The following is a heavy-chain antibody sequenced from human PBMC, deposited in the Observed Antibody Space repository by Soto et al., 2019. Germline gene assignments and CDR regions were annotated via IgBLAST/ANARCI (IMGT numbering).Heavy chain of an antibody. V-gene: IGHV1-18*01. J-gene: IGHJ1*01. CDR3: ARDQGYDILTGYSGNAEYFQH. Sequence: ASVKVSCKASGYTFTSYGISWVRQAPGQGLEWMGWISAYNGNTNYAQKLQGRVTMTTDTSTSTAYMELRSLRSDDTAVYYCARDQGYDILTGYSGNAEYFQHWGQGTLVTVAS. CDR2: ISAYNGNT. CDR1: GYTFTSYG. D-gene: IGHD3-9*01.